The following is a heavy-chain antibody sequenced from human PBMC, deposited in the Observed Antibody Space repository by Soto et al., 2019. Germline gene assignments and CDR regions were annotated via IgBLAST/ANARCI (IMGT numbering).Heavy chain of an antibody. J-gene: IGHJ6*02. D-gene: IGHD2-8*01. V-gene: IGHV3-21*01. CDR3: AKDPLGYCTNGVRYS. CDR1: GFTFSSYS. Sequence: GGSLRLSCAASGFTFSSYSMNWVRQAPGKGLEWVSSISSSSSYIYYADSVKGRFTISRDNAKNSLYLQMNSLRAEDTAVYYCAKDPLGYCTNGVRYSGGQGTTVTVSS. CDR2: ISSSSSYI.